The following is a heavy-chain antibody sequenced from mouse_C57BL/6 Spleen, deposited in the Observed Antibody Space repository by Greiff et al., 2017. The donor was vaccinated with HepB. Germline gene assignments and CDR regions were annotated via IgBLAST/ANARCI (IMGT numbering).Heavy chain of an antibody. J-gene: IGHJ2*01. CDR3: ARGGDYYGSNFPDY. CDR1: GYTFTDYY. D-gene: IGHD1-1*01. V-gene: IGHV1-76*01. Sequence: QVQLKQSGAELVRPGASVKLSCKASGYTFTDYYINWVKQRPGQGLEWIARIYPGSGNTYYNEKFKGKATLTAEKSSSTAYMQLSSLTSEDSAVYFCARGGDYYGSNFPDYWGQGTTLTVSS. CDR2: IYPGSGNT.